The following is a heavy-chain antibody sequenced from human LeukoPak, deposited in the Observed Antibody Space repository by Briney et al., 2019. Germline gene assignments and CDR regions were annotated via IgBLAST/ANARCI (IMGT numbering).Heavy chain of an antibody. CDR1: GGSISSSSYY. V-gene: IGHV4-61*01. CDR3: ARAGIIAHFDY. J-gene: IGHJ4*02. CDR2: IYYSGSI. Sequence: SETLSLTCTVSGGSISSSSYYWSWIRQPPGKGLEWIGYIYYSGSINYNPSLKSRVTISVDTSKNQFSLKLSSVTAADTAVYYCARAGIIAHFDYWGQGTLVTVSS. D-gene: IGHD2/OR15-2a*01.